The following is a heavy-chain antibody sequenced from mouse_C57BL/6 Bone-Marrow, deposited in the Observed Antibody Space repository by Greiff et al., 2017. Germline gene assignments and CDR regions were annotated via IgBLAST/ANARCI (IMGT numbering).Heavy chain of an antibody. CDR2: IDPEIGDT. Sequence: EVQLQQSGAELVRPGASVKLSCTASGFNIKDDYIHWVKQRPEQGLEWIGWIDPEIGDTEYSSKFQGKATITSDTSSNTADLQLSSLTSEDTAVYYCSACEGNYFDFWGQGTPLTVAS. V-gene: IGHV14-4*01. D-gene: IGHD3-1*01. CDR1: GFNIKDDY. J-gene: IGHJ2*01. CDR3: SACEGNYFDF.